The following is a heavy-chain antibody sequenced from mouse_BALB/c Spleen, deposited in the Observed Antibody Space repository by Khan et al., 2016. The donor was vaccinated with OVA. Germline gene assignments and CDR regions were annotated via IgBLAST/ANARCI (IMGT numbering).Heavy chain of an antibody. Sequence: QIQLVQSGPELKKPGETVKISCKASGYTFTNYGMNWVKQAPGKGLKWMGWINTYTGAPTYTDDFKGRFAFSLETSASTAYLQINNLKNEDMATYFCARGACYWYFDGWGAGTTVTVSS. V-gene: IGHV9-1*02. J-gene: IGHJ1*01. CDR3: ARGACYWYFDG. CDR1: GYTFTNYG. CDR2: INTYTGAP.